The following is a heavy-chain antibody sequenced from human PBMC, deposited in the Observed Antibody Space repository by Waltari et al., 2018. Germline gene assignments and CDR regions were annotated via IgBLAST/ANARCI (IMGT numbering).Heavy chain of an antibody. CDR3: ARDHYYSKDV. CDR1: GFIFSTTW. V-gene: IGHV3-74*01. CDR2: IDNGDGSGT. Sequence: EVKLVESGGGLVRPGGSRRLSCEASGFIFSTTWMPGVRQAPGKGLVWVSRIDNGDGSGTSYADSVKGRFTISRDNAKNTLYLQMNSLRAEDTGVYYCARDHYYSKDVWGTGTTVTVSS. J-gene: IGHJ6*04.